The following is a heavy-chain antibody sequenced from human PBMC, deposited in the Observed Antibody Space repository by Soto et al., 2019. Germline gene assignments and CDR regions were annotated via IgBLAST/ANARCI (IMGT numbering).Heavy chain of an antibody. CDR1: GGTFSTYT. Sequence: QVQLVQSGAEVKKPGSSVKVSCKASGGTFSTYTITWVRQAPGQGLEWMGRIIPIIGIINYAQKFQGRATISAAKFTGTAYMALTGLRSDDTAVYYCAGDPDSHYNDSHASSYPWGQGTLVTVSS. CDR2: IIPIIGII. J-gene: IGHJ5*02. V-gene: IGHV1-69*08. D-gene: IGHD4-4*01. CDR3: AGDPDSHYNDSHASSYP.